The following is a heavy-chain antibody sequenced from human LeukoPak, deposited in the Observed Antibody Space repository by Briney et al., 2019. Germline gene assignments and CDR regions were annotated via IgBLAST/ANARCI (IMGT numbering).Heavy chain of an antibody. CDR2: IYYSGST. CDR3: ASEDQLLSRGMDV. J-gene: IGHJ6*02. V-gene: IGHV4-59*12. Sequence: SETLSLTCTVSGGSISSYYWGWIRQAPGKGLEWIGYIYYSGSTNYNPSLKSRVTISVDTSKNQFSLKLSSVTAADTAVYYCASEDQLLSRGMDVWGQGTTVTVSS. D-gene: IGHD2-2*01. CDR1: GGSISSYY.